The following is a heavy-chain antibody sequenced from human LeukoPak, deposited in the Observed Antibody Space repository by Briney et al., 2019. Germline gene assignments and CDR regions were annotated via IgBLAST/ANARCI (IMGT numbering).Heavy chain of an antibody. CDR1: GFTFSSYG. D-gene: IGHD3-22*01. J-gene: IGHJ4*02. CDR3: ARGTPYYYDSSGYYFDY. Sequence: GGSLRLSCAAAGFTFSSYGMDWGRQPHGEGLEWVAVISYDGSKKSSAEPVKGRFTISSNNSKNTLYLQMNSLRPEDTAVYFCARGTPYYYDSSGYYFDYWGQGTLVTVSS. CDR2: ISYDGSKK. V-gene: IGHV3-30*03.